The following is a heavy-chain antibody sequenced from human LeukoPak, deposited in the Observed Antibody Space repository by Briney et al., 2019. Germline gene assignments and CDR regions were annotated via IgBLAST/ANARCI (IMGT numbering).Heavy chain of an antibody. J-gene: IGHJ6*02. CDR2: FLYSGGT. CDR1: GGSISTTSYY. V-gene: IGHV4-39*01. Sequence: SETLSLTCTVSGGSISTTSYYWGWIRQPPGKGLEWIGSFLYSGGTYYDPSLKSRVTISADTSKNQFSLNLYSVTAADTAVYYCARLSTFYYYAMDVWGQGTTVTVSS. CDR3: ARLSTFYYYAMDV.